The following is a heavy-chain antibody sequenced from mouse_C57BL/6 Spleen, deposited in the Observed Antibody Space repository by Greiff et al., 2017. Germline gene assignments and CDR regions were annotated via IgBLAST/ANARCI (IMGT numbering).Heavy chain of an antibody. CDR1: GYTFTSYW. CDR3: ASGGNYVGNCYFDV. J-gene: IGHJ1*03. CDR2: IDPSDSET. Sequence: QVQLKQPGAELVRPGSSVKLSCKASGYTFTSYWMHWVKQRPIQGLEWIGNIDPSDSETNYNQKFKDKATLTVDKSSSTAYMQLSSLTSEDSAVYYGASGGNYVGNCYFDVWGTGTTVTVSS. D-gene: IGHD2-1*01. V-gene: IGHV1-52*01.